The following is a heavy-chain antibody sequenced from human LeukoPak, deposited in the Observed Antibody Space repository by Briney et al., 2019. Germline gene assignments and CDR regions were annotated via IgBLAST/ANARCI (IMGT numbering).Heavy chain of an antibody. V-gene: IGHV3-48*03. J-gene: IGHJ4*02. CDR3: ASHSEYGDYFDY. CDR2: ISSSGSTI. Sequence: PGGSLRLSCAASGFTFSSYEMNWVRQAPGKGLEWVSYISSSGSTIYYADSVKGRFTISRDNAKNSLYLQMNSLRAEDTAVYYCASHSEYGDYFDYWGQGTLVTVSS. D-gene: IGHD4-17*01. CDR1: GFTFSSYE.